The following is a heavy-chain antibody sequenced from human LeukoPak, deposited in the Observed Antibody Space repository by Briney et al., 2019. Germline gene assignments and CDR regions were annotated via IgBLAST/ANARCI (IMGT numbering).Heavy chain of an antibody. Sequence: PSETLSLTCTVSGGSISSYYWSWIRQPPGKGLGWIGYIYYTGSTNYNPSLKSRVTISVDTSKNQFSLKLSSVTAADTAVYYCARVGDWNDLVYWGQGTLVTVSS. D-gene: IGHD1-1*01. CDR2: IYYTGST. CDR1: GGSISSYY. V-gene: IGHV4-59*01. J-gene: IGHJ4*02. CDR3: ARVGDWNDLVY.